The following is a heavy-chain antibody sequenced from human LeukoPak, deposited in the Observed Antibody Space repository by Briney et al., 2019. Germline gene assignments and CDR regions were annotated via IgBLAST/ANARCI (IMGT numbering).Heavy chain of an antibody. D-gene: IGHD3-10*01. CDR2: IIPIFGTA. CDR3: AREVYGSGSYLPFTFDY. J-gene: IGHJ4*02. CDR1: GGTFSSYA. V-gene: IGHV1-69*06. Sequence: ASVKVSCKASGGTFSSYAISWVRQAPGQGLEWMGGIIPIFGTANYAQKFQGRVTITADKSTSTAYMELSSLRSEDTAVYYCAREVYGSGSYLPFTFDYWGQGTLVTVSS.